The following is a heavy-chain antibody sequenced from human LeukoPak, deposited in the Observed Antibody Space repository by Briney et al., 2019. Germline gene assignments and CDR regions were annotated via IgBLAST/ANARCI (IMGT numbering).Heavy chain of an antibody. D-gene: IGHD7-27*01. CDR1: GFTFSNYA. CDR3: ARVTGDRGGFDY. V-gene: IGHV3-64*01. J-gene: IGHJ4*02. Sequence: GGSLRLSCAASGFTFSNYAMHWVRQAPWKGLEYVSAISSNGGSKYYANSVKGRFTISRDNSKNTLYLQMGSLSAEDMAIYYCARVTGDRGGFDYWGQGTLVTVSS. CDR2: ISSNGGSK.